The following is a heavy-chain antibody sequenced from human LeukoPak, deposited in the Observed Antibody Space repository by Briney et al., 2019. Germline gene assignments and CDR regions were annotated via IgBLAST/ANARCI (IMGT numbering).Heavy chain of an antibody. D-gene: IGHD1-26*01. J-gene: IGHJ4*02. Sequence: GGSLRLSCAASGFTFTTYGMSWVRQAPGKGLEWVSAIPGSGGSTYYADSVKGRFTISRDNSKNTLYLQMNSLRAEDTAVYYCAKDAGYSGSYWRPFDYWGQGTLVTVSS. CDR2: IPGSGGST. CDR3: AKDAGYSGSYWRPFDY. CDR1: GFTFTTYG. V-gene: IGHV3-23*01.